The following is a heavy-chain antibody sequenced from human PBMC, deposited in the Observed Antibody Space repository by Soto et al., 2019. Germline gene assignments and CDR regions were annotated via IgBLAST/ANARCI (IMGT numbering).Heavy chain of an antibody. Sequence: GGSLRLSCAASGFTFSNYGMHWVRQAPGKGLEWVAVTSYDGSNKYYADSVKDRFTISRDNSKNTLYLQMNSLRAEDTAVYYCAKDGSGYYLVAIDYWGQGTLVTVSS. J-gene: IGHJ4*02. CDR3: AKDGSGYYLVAIDY. CDR1: GFTFSNYG. D-gene: IGHD3-22*01. V-gene: IGHV3-30*18. CDR2: TSYDGSNK.